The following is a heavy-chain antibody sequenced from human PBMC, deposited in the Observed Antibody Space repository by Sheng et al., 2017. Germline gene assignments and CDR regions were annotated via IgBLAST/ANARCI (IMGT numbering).Heavy chain of an antibody. CDR3: ARVGGEWNGYGDS. CDR2: ISAYTGNT. J-gene: IGHJ4*02. Sequence: QVQLVQSGREVKKPGASVKVSCKASGYTFSNYGISWVRQAPGQGLQLMGWISAYTGNTNYVREFQGRVTMTTDTSTNTAYMELRSLTSNDTAVYFCARVGGEWNGYGDSWGQGTLVIVSS. V-gene: IGHV1-18*01. CDR1: GYTFSNYG. D-gene: IGHD5-12*01.